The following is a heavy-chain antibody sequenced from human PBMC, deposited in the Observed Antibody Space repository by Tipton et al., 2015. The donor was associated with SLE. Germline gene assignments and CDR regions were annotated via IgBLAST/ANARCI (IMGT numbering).Heavy chain of an antibody. J-gene: IGHJ3*02. V-gene: IGHV4-4*08. Sequence: TLSLTCTVSGGSISSYYWSWIRQPPGKGLEWFGYIYTSGSTNYNPPRKSRVTISVDTSRNQFSLKLSSVTAADTAVYYCARVRNNGDYVGAFDIWGQGTMVTVSS. CDR3: ARVRNNGDYVGAFDI. D-gene: IGHD4-17*01. CDR2: IYTSGST. CDR1: GGSISSYY.